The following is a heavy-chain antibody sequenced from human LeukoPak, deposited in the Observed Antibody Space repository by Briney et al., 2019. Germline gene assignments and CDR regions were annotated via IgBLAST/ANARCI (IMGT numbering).Heavy chain of an antibody. J-gene: IGHJ4*02. V-gene: IGHV3-20*04. D-gene: IGHD4-17*01. CDR3: AKDYGDYGGY. CDR2: INGNGGTT. Sequence: GGSLRLSCAASGFTLNDYGMSWVRQAPGKGLEWVSAINGNGGTTNYADSVKGRFTISRDSAKKSLYLQMNSLRAEDTAVYYCAKDYGDYGGYWGQGTLVTVSS. CDR1: GFTLNDYG.